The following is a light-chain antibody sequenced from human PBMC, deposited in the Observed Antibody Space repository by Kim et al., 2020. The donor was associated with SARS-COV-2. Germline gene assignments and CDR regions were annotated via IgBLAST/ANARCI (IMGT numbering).Light chain of an antibody. V-gene: IGLV3-19*01. CDR1: SLSSYY. CDR3: NSRDSHDNVV. Sequence: ASGTTFSFTCQGDSLSSYYATCYQHTRGQSPILVIYGKNHRPAGIPDRFSGSSSGNTAFLTITGTQAGDEADYCCNSRDSHDNVVFGGGTKLTVL. CDR2: GKN. J-gene: IGLJ2*01.